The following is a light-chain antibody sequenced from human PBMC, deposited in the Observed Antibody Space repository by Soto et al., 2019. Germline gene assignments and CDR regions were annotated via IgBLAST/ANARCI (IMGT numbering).Light chain of an antibody. V-gene: IGKV3-20*01. J-gene: IGKJ3*01. CDR2: AAS. Sequence: ESGLTQSPGTLSLSPGERATLSGRAVQSVSSSYLAWYQQTPGQAPTLLIYAASTRATGIPDRFSGSGSGTDFTLTISRLEPEDFALYYCQQYGSSLFTFGPGTKVDI. CDR3: QQYGSSLFT. CDR1: QSVSSSY.